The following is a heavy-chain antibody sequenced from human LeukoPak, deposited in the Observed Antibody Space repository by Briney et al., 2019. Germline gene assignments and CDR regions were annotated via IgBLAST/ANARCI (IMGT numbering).Heavy chain of an antibody. CDR1: GYTFTSYG. CDR2: ISAYNGNT. J-gene: IGHJ6*03. CDR3: ARSYDYYFYMDV. V-gene: IGHV1-18*01. Sequence: ASVKVSCKASGYTFTSYGISWVRQAPGQGLEWMGWISAYNGNTNYAQKFQGRVTMTRDMSTSTVYMELSSLRSEDTAVYYCARSYDYYFYMDVWGKGTTVTVSS.